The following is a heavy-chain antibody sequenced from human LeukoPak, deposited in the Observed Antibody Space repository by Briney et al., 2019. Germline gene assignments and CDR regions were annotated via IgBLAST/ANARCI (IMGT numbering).Heavy chain of an antibody. D-gene: IGHD3-22*01. CDR3: ARESLVVDAPDDAFDI. CDR1: GGAIRSGSYE. CDR2: IYTSGST. Sequence: PSETLSLTCTVSGGAIRSGSYEWSWIRQPAGKGVEWIGRIYTSGSTNYNPSLKGRVTISVDTSKNQFSLKLSSVTAADTAVYYCARESLVVDAPDDAFDIWGQGTMVTVSS. J-gene: IGHJ3*02. V-gene: IGHV4-61*02.